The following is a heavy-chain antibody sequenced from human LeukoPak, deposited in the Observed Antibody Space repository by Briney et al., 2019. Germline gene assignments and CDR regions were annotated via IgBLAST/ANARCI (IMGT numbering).Heavy chain of an antibody. CDR2: IYYSGST. V-gene: IGHV4-59*01. CDR1: GGSISSYY. Sequence: SETLSLTCTVSGGSISSYYCSCIRQPPGKGLEWIGYIYYSGSTNYNPSLKSRVTISVDTTKNQFSLKLSSVTAADTAVYYCARECIADHIHWFDPWGQGTLVTVSS. J-gene: IGHJ5*02. D-gene: IGHD6-13*01. CDR3: ARECIADHIHWFDP.